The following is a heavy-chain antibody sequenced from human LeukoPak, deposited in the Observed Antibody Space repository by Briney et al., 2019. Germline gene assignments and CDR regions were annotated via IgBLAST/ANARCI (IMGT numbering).Heavy chain of an antibody. V-gene: IGHV4-34*01. CDR1: GGSFSGYY. CDR2: INHSGST. Sequence: PSETLSLTCAVYGGSFSGYYWSWIRQPPGKGLEWMGEINHSGSTNYNPSLQSRVTISVDKSMNQFSLKLSSVTAADTAVYYCARGRGRGRYSGYDKANYYYGMDVWGQGTTVTVSS. J-gene: IGHJ6*02. CDR3: ARGRGRGRYSGYDKANYYYGMDV. D-gene: IGHD5-12*01.